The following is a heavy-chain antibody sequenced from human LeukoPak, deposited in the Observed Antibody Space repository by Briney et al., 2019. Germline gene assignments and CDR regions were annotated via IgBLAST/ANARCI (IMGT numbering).Heavy chain of an antibody. V-gene: IGHV1-18*01. D-gene: IGHD2-2*02. CDR2: ISVYNSNT. J-gene: IGHJ4*02. CDR1: GYTFSNNG. CDR3: ARMGCNSASCYTLDY. Sequence: ASVKVSCKASGYTFSNNGISWVRLAPGQGLEWMGWISVYNSNTNSAQNLQGRVTMTTGTSTSTAYMELRSLRSDDTAVYYCARMGCNSASCYTLDYWGQGTLVTVSS.